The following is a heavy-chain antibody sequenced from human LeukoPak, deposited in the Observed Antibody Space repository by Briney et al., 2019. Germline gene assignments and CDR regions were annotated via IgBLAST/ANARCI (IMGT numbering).Heavy chain of an antibody. Sequence: GGSLRLSCAASGFTFSSYDMHWVRQATGKGLEWVSAIGTAGDTYYPGSVKGRFTISRENAKNPLYLQMNSLRAGDTAVYYCARGRPGTSHSNENWFDPWGQGTLVTVSS. CDR1: GFTFSSYD. J-gene: IGHJ5*02. V-gene: IGHV3-13*01. CDR2: IGTAGDT. D-gene: IGHD2-2*01. CDR3: ARGRPGTSHSNENWFDP.